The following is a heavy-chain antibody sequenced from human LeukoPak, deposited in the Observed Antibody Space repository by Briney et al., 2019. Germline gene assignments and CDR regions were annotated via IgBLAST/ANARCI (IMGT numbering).Heavy chain of an antibody. J-gene: IGHJ4*02. CDR2: IKQDGSEK. CDR1: GFTFSSYW. V-gene: IGHV3-7*01. CDR3: ARSKYYYDSSGPDFDY. D-gene: IGHD3-22*01. Sequence: GGSLRLSCAASGFTFSSYWMSWVRQAPGKGLEWVANIKQDGSEKYYVDSVKGRFTISRDNPKNTLYLQMGSLRAEDMAVYYCARSKYYYDSSGPDFDYWGQGTLVTVSS.